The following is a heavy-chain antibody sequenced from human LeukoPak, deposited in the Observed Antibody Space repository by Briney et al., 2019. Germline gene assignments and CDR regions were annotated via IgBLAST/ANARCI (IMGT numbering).Heavy chain of an antibody. D-gene: IGHD4-17*01. Sequence: AGGSLRLSCAASGFTFSSYSMNWVRQAPGKGLEWVSSISSSSSNIYYADSVKGRFTISRDNAKNSLYLQMNSLRAEETAVYYCATAPPEDGDGSSPGYWGQGTLVTVSS. CDR2: ISSSSSNI. J-gene: IGHJ4*02. V-gene: IGHV3-21*01. CDR3: ATAPPEDGDGSSPGY. CDR1: GFTFSSYS.